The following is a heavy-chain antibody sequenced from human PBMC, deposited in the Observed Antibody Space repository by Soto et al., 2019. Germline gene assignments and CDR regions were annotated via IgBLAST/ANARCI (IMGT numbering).Heavy chain of an antibody. Sequence: EVQLVESGGGLVQPGRSLRLSCAASGFTFDDYAMHWVRQAPGKGLEWVSGISWNSGSIGYADSVKGRFTISRDNAKNSLYLKMSSLRAEDTAFYYCAKDTYYDILAGQNWFDPWGQGTLVTVSS. CDR1: GFTFDDYA. CDR2: ISWNSGSI. CDR3: AKDTYYDILAGQNWFDP. D-gene: IGHD3-9*01. V-gene: IGHV3-9*01. J-gene: IGHJ5*02.